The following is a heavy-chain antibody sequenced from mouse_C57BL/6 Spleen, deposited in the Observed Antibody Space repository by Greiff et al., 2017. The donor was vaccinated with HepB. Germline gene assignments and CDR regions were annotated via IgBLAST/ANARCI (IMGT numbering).Heavy chain of an antibody. CDR1: GFTFSDYG. D-gene: IGHD1-1*01. V-gene: IGHV5-17*01. CDR2: ISSGSSTI. J-gene: IGHJ2*01. Sequence: EVQLVESGGGLVKPGGSLKLSCAASGFTFSDYGMHWVRQAPEKGLEWVAYISSGSSTIYYADTVKGRFTISRDNAKHPLFLRMTSLRSEDTAMYECARGVLRYDFDYWGQGTTLTVSS. CDR3: ARGVLRYDFDY.